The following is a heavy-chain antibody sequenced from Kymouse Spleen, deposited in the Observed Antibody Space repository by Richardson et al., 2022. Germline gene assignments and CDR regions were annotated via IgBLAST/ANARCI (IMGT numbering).Heavy chain of an antibody. CDR1: GFTFSNAW. V-gene: IGHV3-15*01. J-gene: IGHJ6*02. D-gene: IGHD1-26*01. CDR2: IKSKTDGGTT. Sequence: EVQLVESGGGLVKPGGSLRLSCAASGFTFSNAWMSWVRQAPGKGLEWVGRIKSKTDGGTTDYAAPVKGRFTISRDDSKNTLYLQMNSLKTEDTAVYYCTTVGVGATLYYYYYYGMDVWGQGTTVTVSS. CDR3: TTVGVGATLYYYYYYGMDV.